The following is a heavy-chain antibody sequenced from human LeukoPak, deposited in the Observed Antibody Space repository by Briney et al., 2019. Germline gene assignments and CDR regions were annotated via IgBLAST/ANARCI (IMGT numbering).Heavy chain of an antibody. CDR2: IYHSGSP. V-gene: IGHV4-4*02. J-gene: IGHJ4*02. CDR1: DGSISSNNW. D-gene: IGHD1-1*01. Sequence: SETLSLTCAVSDGSISSNNWWGWVRQPPGKGLEWIGEIYHSGSPNYNPSLKSRDTISVDKSRNHFSLNLSSVTAADTAVYYCARVNINNWHSCDYWGQGTLVTVSS. CDR3: ARVNINNWHSCDY.